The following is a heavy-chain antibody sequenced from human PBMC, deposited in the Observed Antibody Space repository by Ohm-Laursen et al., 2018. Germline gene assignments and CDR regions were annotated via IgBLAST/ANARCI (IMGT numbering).Heavy chain of an antibody. CDR3: ASELAYYDSSGLDAFDI. V-gene: IGHV4-59*07. D-gene: IGHD3-22*01. J-gene: IGHJ3*02. CDR1: GGAISSYY. CDR2: IYYSGST. Sequence: SHTLSLTCTVSGGAISSYYWTWIRQPPGKGLEGIGYIYYSGSTNYSPSLRSRVTISLDTSKNQFSLKLSSVTAADTAVYSCASELAYYDSSGLDAFDIWGQGTMVTVSS.